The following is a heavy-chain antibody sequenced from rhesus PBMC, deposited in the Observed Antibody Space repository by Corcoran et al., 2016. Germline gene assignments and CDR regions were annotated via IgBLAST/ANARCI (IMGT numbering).Heavy chain of an antibody. D-gene: IGHD5-36*01. Sequence: QGQLQESGPGLVKPSETLSLTCAVSGSSVSGTYWTWLRPAPGKGREWIGRISGGGTTTDYNPSRKRRVASTRDTSRNQISLKLDSVTAADTAIYYCARAGIATDFDFWGQGLLVTVSS. CDR2: ISGGGTTT. V-gene: IGHV4-160*01. J-gene: IGHJ4*01. CDR1: GSSVSGTY. CDR3: ARAGIATDFDF.